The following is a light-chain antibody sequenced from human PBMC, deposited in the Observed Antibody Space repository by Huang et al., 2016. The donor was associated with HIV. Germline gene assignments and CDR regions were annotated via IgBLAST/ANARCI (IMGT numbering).Light chain of an antibody. J-gene: IGKJ4*01. Sequence: DIQMTQSPSSLSASVGDRVTITCQASQDINNYLSWFQQKPGKAPKCLIYDASTLETGVPSRFSGGGSGTDFTFTISSLQPEDIATYYCQQYDDLPLTFGGGTKLDI. CDR3: QQYDDLPLT. CDR2: DAS. V-gene: IGKV1-33*01. CDR1: QDINNY.